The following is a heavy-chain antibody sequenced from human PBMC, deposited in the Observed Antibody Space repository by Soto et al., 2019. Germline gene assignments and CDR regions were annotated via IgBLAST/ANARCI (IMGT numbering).Heavy chain of an antibody. D-gene: IGHD6-19*01. CDR3: ARIPGWLQGFDS. CDR1: GSSLSTTGMR. Sequence: GSGPTLVNPTQTLTLTCTFSGSSLSTTGMRVSWIRQPPGKALEWLARIDWDDDKFYTTSLKTRLTISKDTSKNQVVLTMTNMDPVDTATYFCARIPGWLQGFDSWGQGTLVTVSS. CDR2: IDWDDDK. V-gene: IGHV2-70*04. J-gene: IGHJ4*02.